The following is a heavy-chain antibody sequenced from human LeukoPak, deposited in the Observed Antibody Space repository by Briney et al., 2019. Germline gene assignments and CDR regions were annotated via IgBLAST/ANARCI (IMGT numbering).Heavy chain of an antibody. CDR2: IIPIFGTA. Sequence: SVKVSCKASGGTFSSYAISWVRQAPGQGLEWMGGIIPIFGTANYAQKFQGRVTITTDESTSTAYMELSSLRSGDTAVYYCARGGYGSGSYYHAFDIWGQGTMVTVSS. CDR1: GGTFSSYA. V-gene: IGHV1-69*05. CDR3: ARGGYGSGSYYHAFDI. J-gene: IGHJ3*02. D-gene: IGHD3-10*01.